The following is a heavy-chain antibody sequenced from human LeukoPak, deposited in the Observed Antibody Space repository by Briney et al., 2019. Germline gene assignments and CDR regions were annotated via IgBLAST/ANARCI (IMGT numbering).Heavy chain of an antibody. Sequence: PGGSLRLSCAASGFSFSSFGLHWVRQAPGKGLEWVAFIRYDGNNKYFADSVKGRFTISRDNSKNTVYVQMNSLRPEDTAVYHCAKDTGDYYDSSGNYYAGWFDPWGQGTLVTVSS. CDR2: IRYDGNNK. D-gene: IGHD3-22*01. V-gene: IGHV3-30*02. J-gene: IGHJ5*02. CDR3: AKDTGDYYDSSGNYYAGWFDP. CDR1: GFSFSSFG.